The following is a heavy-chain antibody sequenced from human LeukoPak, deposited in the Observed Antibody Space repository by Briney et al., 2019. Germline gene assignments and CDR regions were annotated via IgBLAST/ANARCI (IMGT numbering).Heavy chain of an antibody. V-gene: IGHV3-53*01. Sequence: GGSLRLSCAASGFTVSSNYMSWVRQAPGKGLGWVSVIYSGGSTYYADSVKGRFTISRDNSKNTLYLQMNSLRAEDTAVYYCAKDRRDPVHGGFFDYWGQGTLVTVSS. CDR2: IYSGGST. CDR3: AKDRRDPVHGGFFDY. CDR1: GFTVSSNY. D-gene: IGHD3-10*01. J-gene: IGHJ4*02.